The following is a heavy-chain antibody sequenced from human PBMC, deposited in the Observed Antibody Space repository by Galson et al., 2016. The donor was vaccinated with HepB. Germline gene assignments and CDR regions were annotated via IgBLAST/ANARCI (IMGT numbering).Heavy chain of an antibody. CDR3: AKDRTGTTFDF. V-gene: IGHV3-21*01. D-gene: IGHD1-1*01. Sequence: LRLSCAASGFNFSSHSMNWIRQAPGKGLEWVSFISFSSTYKYYADSVKGRFTISRDNAKNSLYLQMNSLRADDTAVYYCAKDRTGTTFDFWGQGTLVTVSS. J-gene: IGHJ4*02. CDR1: GFNFSSHS. CDR2: ISFSSTYK.